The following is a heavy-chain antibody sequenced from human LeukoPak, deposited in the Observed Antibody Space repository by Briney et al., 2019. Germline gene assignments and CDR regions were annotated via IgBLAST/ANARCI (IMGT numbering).Heavy chain of an antibody. J-gene: IGHJ4*02. CDR2: IYSGGST. V-gene: IGHV3-66*01. CDR3: ASSPAAARYYFDY. CDR1: GFTVSSNY. D-gene: IGHD2-2*01. Sequence: GGSLRLSCAASGFTVSSNYMSWVRQAPGKGLEWVSVIYSGGSTYYADSVRGRFTISRDNSKNTLYLQMSSLRAEDTAVYYCASSPAAARYYFDYWGQGTLVTVSS.